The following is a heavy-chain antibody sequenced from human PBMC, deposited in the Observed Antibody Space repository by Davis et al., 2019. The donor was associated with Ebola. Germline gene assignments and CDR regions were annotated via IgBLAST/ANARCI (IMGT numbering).Heavy chain of an antibody. V-gene: IGHV3-74*01. CDR1: GFTFSSYW. Sequence: PGGSLRLSCAASGFTFSSYWMHWVRQAPGKGLVWVSRINSDGSSTSYADSVKGRFTISRDNAKNSLYLQMNSLRAEDTAVYYCARDGDCTGGVCYAVYWGQGTLVTVSS. D-gene: IGHD2-8*02. CDR2: INSDGSST. J-gene: IGHJ4*02. CDR3: ARDGDCTGGVCYAVY.